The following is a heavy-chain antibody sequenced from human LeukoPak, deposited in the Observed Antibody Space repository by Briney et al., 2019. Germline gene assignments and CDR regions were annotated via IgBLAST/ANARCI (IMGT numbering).Heavy chain of an antibody. Sequence: GGSLRLSCAASGFTVSSNYMSWVRQAPGKGLEWVSVIYSGGSTYYADSVKGRFTISRDNSKNTLYLQMNSLRAEDTAVYYCARDPDYYDSTENWGQGTLVTVSS. CDR1: GFTVSSNY. D-gene: IGHD3-22*01. V-gene: IGHV3-53*01. CDR2: IYSGGST. J-gene: IGHJ4*02. CDR3: ARDPDYYDSTEN.